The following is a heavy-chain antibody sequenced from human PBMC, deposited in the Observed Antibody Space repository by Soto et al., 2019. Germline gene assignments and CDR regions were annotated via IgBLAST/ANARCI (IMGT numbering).Heavy chain of an antibody. D-gene: IGHD2-2*01. CDR1: GGSITTNGHY. V-gene: IGHV4-31*03. J-gene: IGHJ5*02. Sequence: SETLSLTCSVSGGSITTNGHYWTWIRQHPGQGLEWIAYIYYTGNSYLNPSLKSRLSISVDTSKNQFSLELRSVTAADTAVYYCARVVTKLPAHNWFDPWGQGTLVTVSS. CDR3: ARVVTKLPAHNWFDP. CDR2: IYYTGNS.